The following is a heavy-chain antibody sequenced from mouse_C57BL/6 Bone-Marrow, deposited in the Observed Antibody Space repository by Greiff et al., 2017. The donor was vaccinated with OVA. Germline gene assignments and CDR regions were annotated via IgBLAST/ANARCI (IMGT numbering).Heavy chain of an antibody. Sequence: EVMLVESGGGLVQPGESLKLSCESNEYEFPSHDMSWVRKTPEKRLELVAAINSDGGSTYYPDTMERRFIISRDNTKKTLYLQMSSLRSEDTAVYYGSLWLRRGLEAMDYWGQGTSVTVSS. CDR1: EYEFPSHD. CDR3: SLWLRRGLEAMDY. D-gene: IGHD2-2*01. J-gene: IGHJ4*01. V-gene: IGHV5-2*03. CDR2: INSDGGST.